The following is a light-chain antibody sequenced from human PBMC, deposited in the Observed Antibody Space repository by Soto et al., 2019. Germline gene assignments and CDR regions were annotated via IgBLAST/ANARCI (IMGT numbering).Light chain of an antibody. V-gene: IGKV1-39*01. Sequence: DIQMTQSPSSLSASVGDRVTITCRASQSITSYLNWYQQKPGKAPKLLIYAASTLHSGIPSRFSGSGSGTDFTLTISSLQPEDFATYYCQQSYSTPLYAFGQGTMLEIK. CDR3: QQSYSTPLYA. CDR1: QSITSY. J-gene: IGKJ2*01. CDR2: AAS.